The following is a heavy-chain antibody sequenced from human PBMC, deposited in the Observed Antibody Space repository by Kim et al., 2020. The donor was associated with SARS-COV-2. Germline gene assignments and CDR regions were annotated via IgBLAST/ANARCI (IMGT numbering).Heavy chain of an antibody. Sequence: SVKVSCRASRATFTSYTFSWVRQAPGQGLEWMGGINAVLGTVNYALKFQGGVTFIADESTSTAFMELSSLTSKDTAVYYCARETGGLRSELNAWGQGTLVTVSS. CDR2: INAVLGTV. CDR1: RATFTSYT. CDR3: ARETGGLRSELNA. J-gene: IGHJ5*02. V-gene: IGHV1-69*13. D-gene: IGHD5-12*01.